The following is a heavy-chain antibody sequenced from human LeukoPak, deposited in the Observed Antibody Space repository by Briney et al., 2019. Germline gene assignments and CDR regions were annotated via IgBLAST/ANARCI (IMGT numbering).Heavy chain of an antibody. Sequence: GGSLRLSCAASGFTFSSYWMHWVRHAPGKGLVWVSRINSDGSSTSYADSVKGRFTISRDNAKNTLYLQMNSLRAEDTAVYYCARTDAVAGPLDYWGQGTLVTVSS. CDR2: INSDGSST. CDR1: GFTFSSYW. V-gene: IGHV3-74*01. D-gene: IGHD6-19*01. CDR3: ARTDAVAGPLDY. J-gene: IGHJ4*02.